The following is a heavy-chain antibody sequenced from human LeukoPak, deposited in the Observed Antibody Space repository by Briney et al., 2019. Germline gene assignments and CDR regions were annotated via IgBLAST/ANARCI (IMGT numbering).Heavy chain of an antibody. CDR1: GFFFSRHG. D-gene: IGHD3-22*01. Sequence: GGSLRLSCAASGFFFSRHGMSWVRQAPGKGLEWVSVIYSGGSTYYADSVKGRFTISRDNSKNTLYLQMNSLRAEDTAVYYCARELHSSGYSYFDYWGQGTLVTVSS. J-gene: IGHJ4*02. V-gene: IGHV3-66*01. CDR2: IYSGGST. CDR3: ARELHSSGYSYFDY.